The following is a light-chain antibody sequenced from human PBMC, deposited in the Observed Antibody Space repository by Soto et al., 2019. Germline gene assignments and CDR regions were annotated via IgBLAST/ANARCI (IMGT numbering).Light chain of an antibody. V-gene: IGLV8-61*01. CDR1: SGSVSSNNY. CDR2: STN. CDR3: VLYMGSGISV. Sequence: QAVVTQEPSFSVSPGGTVTLTCGLSSGSVSSNNYPSWYQQTPGQAPRTLIYSTNTRSSGVPDRFSGSILGNKAALTITGAQADEESDYYCVLYMGSGISVFGGGTKLTVL. J-gene: IGLJ3*02.